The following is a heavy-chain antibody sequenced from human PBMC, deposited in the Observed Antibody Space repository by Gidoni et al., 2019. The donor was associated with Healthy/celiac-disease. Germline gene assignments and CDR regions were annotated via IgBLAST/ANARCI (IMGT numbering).Heavy chain of an antibody. CDR2: ISYDGSNK. D-gene: IGHD1-1*01. V-gene: IGHV3-30*04. CDR1: GFTFSSYA. J-gene: IGHJ6*02. Sequence: LACAASGFTFSSYAMHWVRQAPGKGLEWVAVISYDGSNKYYADSVKGRFTISRDNSKTTLYLQMNSLRAEDTAVYYCARELERPDYYYYGMDVWGQGTTVTVSS. CDR3: ARELERPDYYYYGMDV.